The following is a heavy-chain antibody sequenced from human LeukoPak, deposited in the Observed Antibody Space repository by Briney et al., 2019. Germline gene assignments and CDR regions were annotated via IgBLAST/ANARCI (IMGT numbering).Heavy chain of an antibody. J-gene: IGHJ4*02. V-gene: IGHV3-48*02. Sequence: GGSLRLSCAASGFTFSSYSMNWVRQAPGKGLEWVSHISSSSSSIFYADSVKGRFTISRDNAKNSLYLQMNSLRDEDTAVYYCAREPRYSDYAMDYWGQGTLVTVSS. D-gene: IGHD3-16*01. CDR1: GFTFSSYS. CDR2: ISSSSSSI. CDR3: AREPRYSDYAMDY.